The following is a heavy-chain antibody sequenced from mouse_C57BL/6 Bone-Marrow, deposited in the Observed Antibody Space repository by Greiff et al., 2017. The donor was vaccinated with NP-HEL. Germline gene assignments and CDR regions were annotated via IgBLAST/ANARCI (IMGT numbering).Heavy chain of an antibody. Sequence: VQLQQPGAELVKPGASVKLSCKASGYTFTSYWMHWVKQRPGKGLEWIGMIHPNSGSTNYNETFKSKATLPVDKSSSTAYMQLSSLTSEDSAVYYCARCFAMDYWGQGTSVTVSS. V-gene: IGHV1-64*01. J-gene: IGHJ4*01. CDR1: GYTFTSYW. CDR2: IHPNSGST. CDR3: ARCFAMDY.